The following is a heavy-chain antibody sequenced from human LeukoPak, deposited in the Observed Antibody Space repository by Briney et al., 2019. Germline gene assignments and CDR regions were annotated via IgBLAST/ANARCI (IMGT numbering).Heavy chain of an antibody. Sequence: GGSLRLSCAASGFTFDDYGMSWVRQAPGKGLEWVSGINWNGGSTGYADSVKGRFTISRDNAKNSLYLQMNSLRAEDTALYYCARDQDRYSSSWKPFDYWGQGTLVTVSS. CDR2: INWNGGST. J-gene: IGHJ4*02. D-gene: IGHD6-13*01. CDR3: ARDQDRYSSSWKPFDY. V-gene: IGHV3-20*04. CDR1: GFTFDDYG.